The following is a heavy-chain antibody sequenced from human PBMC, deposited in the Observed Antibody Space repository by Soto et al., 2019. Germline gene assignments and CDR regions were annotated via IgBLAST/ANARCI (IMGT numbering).Heavy chain of an antibody. CDR2: IMPIFRTP. Sequence: QVQLEQSGAEVKKPGSSVKVSCKASGGTFSNSAISWVRQAPGQGLEWMGGIMPIFRTPDYAQKFQGRVTITADESTSTAYMELSGLRSEDTAVYYYARDKDRLQLGGNYYYIMDVWGQGTTVTVSS. D-gene: IGHD5-12*01. CDR1: GGTFSNSA. V-gene: IGHV1-69*12. J-gene: IGHJ6*02. CDR3: ARDKDRLQLGGNYYYIMDV.